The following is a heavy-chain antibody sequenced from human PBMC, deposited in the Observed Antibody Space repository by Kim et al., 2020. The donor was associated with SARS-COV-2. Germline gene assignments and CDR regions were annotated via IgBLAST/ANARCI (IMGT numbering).Heavy chain of an antibody. D-gene: IGHD3-16*01. CDR2: IDPSDSYT. CDR3: ARGGQVAWFDP. CDR1: GYSFTSYW. Sequence: GESLKISCKGSGYSFTSYWITWVRQMPGKGLEWMGRIDPSDSYTNYSPPFQGHVTFSGDKSISTAYLQWISLKASDTAMYYCARGGQVAWFDPWGQGTLVTVSS. V-gene: IGHV5-10-1*01. J-gene: IGHJ5*02.